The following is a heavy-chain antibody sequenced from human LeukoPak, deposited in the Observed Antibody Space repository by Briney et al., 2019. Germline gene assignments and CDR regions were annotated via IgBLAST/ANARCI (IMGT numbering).Heavy chain of an antibody. D-gene: IGHD3-22*01. CDR2: IYYSGST. V-gene: IGHV4-59*01. Sequence: SETLSLTCTVSGGSISSYYWSWIRQPPGKGLEWIGYIYYSGSTNYNPSLKSRVTISVDTSKNQLSLKMSSVTAADTAVYYCARGGMIDRKGFDYWGKGTLVTV. CDR3: ARGGMIDRKGFDY. J-gene: IGHJ4*02. CDR1: GGSISSYY.